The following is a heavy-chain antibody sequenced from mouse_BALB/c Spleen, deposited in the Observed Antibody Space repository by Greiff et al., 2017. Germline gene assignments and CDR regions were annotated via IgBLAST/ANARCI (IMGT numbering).Heavy chain of an antibody. J-gene: IGHJ1*01. D-gene: IGHD4-1*01. CDR3: ARQVGRGYFDV. V-gene: IGHV5-9-3*01. CDR2: ISSGGSYT. CDR1: GFTFSSYA. Sequence: EVQVVESGGGLVKPGGSLKLSCAASGFTFSSYAMSWVRQTPEKRLEWVATISSGGSYTYYPDSVKGRFTISRDNAKNTLYLQMSSLRSEDTAMYYCARQVGRGYFDVWGAGTTVTVSS.